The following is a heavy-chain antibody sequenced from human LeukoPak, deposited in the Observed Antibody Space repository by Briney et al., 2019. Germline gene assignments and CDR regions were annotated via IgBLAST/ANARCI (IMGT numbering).Heavy chain of an antibody. CDR2: IYHSGST. CDR1: GGSISSGGYS. CDR3: AGGYSYGYADY. V-gene: IGHV4-30-2*01. J-gene: IGHJ4*02. D-gene: IGHD5-18*01. Sequence: SETLSLTCAVSGGSISSGGYSWSWLRQPPGKGLEWIGYIYHSGSTYYNPSLKSRVTISVDRSKNQFSLKLSSVTAADTAVYYCAGGYSYGYADYWGQGTLVTVSS.